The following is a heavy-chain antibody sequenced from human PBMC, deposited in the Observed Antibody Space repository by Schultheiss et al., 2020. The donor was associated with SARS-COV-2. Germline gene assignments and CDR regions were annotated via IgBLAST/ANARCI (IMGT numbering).Heavy chain of an antibody. CDR2: ISSSSSYI. D-gene: IGHD5-24*01. Sequence: GGSLRLSCAVSGFTVNNYSMNWVRQAPGKGLEWVSFISSSSSYIYYADSVKGRFTISRDNAKNSLYLQMNSLRVEDTAVYYCARDAQRDGYNYGWFDPWGQGTLVTVSS. V-gene: IGHV3-21*01. CDR3: ARDAQRDGYNYGWFDP. CDR1: GFTVNNYS. J-gene: IGHJ5*02.